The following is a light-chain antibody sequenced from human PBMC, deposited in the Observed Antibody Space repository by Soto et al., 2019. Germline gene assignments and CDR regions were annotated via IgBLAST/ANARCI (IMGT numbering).Light chain of an antibody. CDR3: CSYAGSSGYV. CDR2: EGS. V-gene: IGLV2-23*01. CDR1: SSDVGSYNL. J-gene: IGLJ1*01. Sequence: QSALTQSAPVSGSPGQSITISCTGTSSDVGSYNLVSWYQQHPGKAPKLMIYEGSKRPSGVSNRFSGSKSGNTASLTISGLQAEDEADYYCCSYAGSSGYVFGTGTKVTVL.